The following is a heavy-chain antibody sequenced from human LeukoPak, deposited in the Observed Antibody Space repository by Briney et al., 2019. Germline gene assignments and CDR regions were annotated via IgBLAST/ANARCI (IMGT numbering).Heavy chain of an antibody. CDR2: IRYDGSNK. J-gene: IGHJ4*02. CDR1: GFTFSSYG. D-gene: IGHD4-17*01. V-gene: IGHV3-30*02. CDR3: ANDIKPHGDYIY. Sequence: GGSLRLSCAASGFTFSSYGMHWVRQAPGKGLEWVAFIRYDGSNKYYADSVKGRFTISRDNSKNTLYLQMNSLRAEDTAVYYCANDIKPHGDYIYSGQGTLVTVSS.